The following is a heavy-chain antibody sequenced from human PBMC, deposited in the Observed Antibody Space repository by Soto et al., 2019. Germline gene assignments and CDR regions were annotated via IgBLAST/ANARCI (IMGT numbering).Heavy chain of an antibody. D-gene: IGHD3-22*01. Sequence: PSETLSLTCTVSGDSISSLYWSWIRQPPGKGLEWIGYIYYSGSINYNPSLKSRVTISVDPSKNQFSLRLSSVTAADTAVYYCARRLYYDSSGFEGGGMDVWGQGTTVTVSS. CDR2: IYYSGSI. CDR3: ARRLYYDSSGFEGGGMDV. J-gene: IGHJ6*02. CDR1: GDSISSLY. V-gene: IGHV4-59*12.